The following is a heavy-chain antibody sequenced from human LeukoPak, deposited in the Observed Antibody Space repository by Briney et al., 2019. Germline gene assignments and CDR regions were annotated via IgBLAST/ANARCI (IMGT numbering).Heavy chain of an antibody. CDR1: GFTFSSYA. Sequence: LAGGSLRLSCAASGFTFSSYAMHWVRQAPGKGLEWVAVISYDGSNKYYADSVKGRFTISRDNSKNTLYLQMNSLRAEDTAVYYCAKDRVAYSSSPNYFDYWGQGTLVTVSS. CDR2: ISYDGSNK. D-gene: IGHD6-13*01. CDR3: AKDRVAYSSSPNYFDY. J-gene: IGHJ4*02. V-gene: IGHV3-30*04.